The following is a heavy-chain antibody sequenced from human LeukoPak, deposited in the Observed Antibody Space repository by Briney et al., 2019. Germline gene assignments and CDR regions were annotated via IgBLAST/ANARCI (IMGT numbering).Heavy chain of an antibody. CDR2: INPNSGGT. CDR1: GYTFTGCY. Sequence: ASVKVSCKASGYTFTGCYMHWVRQAPGQGLEWMGWINPNSGGTNYAQKFQGWVTMTRDTSISTAYMELSRLRSDDTAVYYCARDTYYGGYSLLFDYWGQGTLVTVSS. J-gene: IGHJ4*02. CDR3: ARDTYYGGYSLLFDY. V-gene: IGHV1-2*04. D-gene: IGHD5-12*01.